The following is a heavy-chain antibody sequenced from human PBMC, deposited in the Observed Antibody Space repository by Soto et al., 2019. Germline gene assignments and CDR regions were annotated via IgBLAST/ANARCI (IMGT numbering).Heavy chain of an antibody. CDR1: GFTFSSYA. D-gene: IGHD2-15*01. CDR2: ISGSGGST. Sequence: GGSLRLSCAASGFTFSSYAMSWVRQAPGKGLEWVSAISGSGGSTYYADSVKGRFTISRDNSKNTLYLQMNSLRAEDTAVYYCSKKRQYCSGGSCYHFDYWGQGTLVTVSS. J-gene: IGHJ4*02. V-gene: IGHV3-23*01. CDR3: SKKRQYCSGGSCYHFDY.